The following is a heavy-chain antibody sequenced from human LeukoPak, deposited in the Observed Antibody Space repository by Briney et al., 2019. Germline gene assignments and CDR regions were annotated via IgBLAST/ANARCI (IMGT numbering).Heavy chain of an antibody. J-gene: IGHJ4*02. CDR1: GYAFTSYD. CDR3: ARTGSGAPAASGDFDY. V-gene: IGHV1-8*01. D-gene: IGHD2-2*01. Sequence: GASVNVSCKASGYAFTSYDINWVRQASGQGLERMGWMNPDTGDTGYAKKFQGRVTMTRDTSINTVYMELSSLRSEDTAVYYCARTGSGAPAASGDFDYWGQGTLVTVSS. CDR2: MNPDTGDT.